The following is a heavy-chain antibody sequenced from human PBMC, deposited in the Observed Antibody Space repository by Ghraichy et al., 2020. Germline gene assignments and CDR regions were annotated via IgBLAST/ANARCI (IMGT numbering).Heavy chain of an antibody. J-gene: IGHJ4*02. CDR3: AHIRVGSRSFVDF. CDR2: IFWDDEK. Sequence: SGPTLVKPTQTLTLTCTFSGFSLNTVGVGVGWIRQPPGQALEWLALIFWDDEKRYSPSLRRRLTITKDISKNLVVLKMTDMDPVDTATYYCAHIRVGSRSFVDFWGQGTLVTVSS. CDR1: GFSLNTVGVG. V-gene: IGHV2-5*02. D-gene: IGHD1-26*01.